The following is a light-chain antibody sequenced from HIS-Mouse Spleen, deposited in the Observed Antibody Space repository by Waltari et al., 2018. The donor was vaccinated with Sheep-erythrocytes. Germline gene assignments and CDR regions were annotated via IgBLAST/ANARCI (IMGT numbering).Light chain of an antibody. CDR1: SSDGGGYHY. Sequence: QPALTQPRSVPGSPGQSVTLPCTGTSSDGGGYHYVSWYQQHPGKAPKLMIYDVSKRPSGVPDRFSGSKSGNTASLTSSGLQAEDEADYYCCSYAGSYNHVFATGTKVTVL. V-gene: IGLV2-11*01. J-gene: IGLJ1*01. CDR2: DVS. CDR3: CSYAGSYNHV.